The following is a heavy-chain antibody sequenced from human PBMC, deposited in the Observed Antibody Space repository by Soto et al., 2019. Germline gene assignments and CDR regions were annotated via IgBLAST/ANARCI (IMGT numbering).Heavy chain of an antibody. V-gene: IGHV3-33*01. CDR3: ARDKAARWYFDL. J-gene: IGHJ2*01. D-gene: IGHD6-6*01. CDR1: GFTFSSYG. CDR2: IWHDGSNK. Sequence: QVQLVESGGGVVQPGRSPRLSCAASGFTFSSYGMHWVRQAPGKGLEWLAVIWHDGSNKYYADSVKGRFTISRDNSKNPLYLQMNSLRAEATAVYYCARDKAARWYFDLWGRGTLVTVSS.